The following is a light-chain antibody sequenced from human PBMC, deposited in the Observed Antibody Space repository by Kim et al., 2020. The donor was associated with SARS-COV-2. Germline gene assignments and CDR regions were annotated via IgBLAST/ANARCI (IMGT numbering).Light chain of an antibody. V-gene: IGLV2-11*01. CDR1: SSDVGGYNY. Sequence: QSAPNQARSVSGSPGQSVTISCTGTSSDVGGYNYVSWYQQHPGKAPKLMIYDVSERPSGVPDRFSGSKSGNTASLTISGLQAEDEADYYFCSYAGSYTHYVFGTGTKVTVL. CDR2: DVS. CDR3: CSYAGSYTHYV. J-gene: IGLJ1*01.